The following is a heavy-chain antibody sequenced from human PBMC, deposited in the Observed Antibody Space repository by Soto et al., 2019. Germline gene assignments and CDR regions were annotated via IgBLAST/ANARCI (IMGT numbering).Heavy chain of an antibody. CDR1: GGSISSYY. V-gene: IGHV4-59*08. Sequence: QVQLQESGPGLVKPSETLSLTCTVSGGSISSYYWSWIRQPPGKGLEWIGYIFNSGSTNYNPSLKSRVTISVDTSKNNSSRKLRSVTAADTAVYYCARQVDWFDPWGQGTLVTVSS. CDR3: ARQVDWFDP. CDR2: IFNSGST. J-gene: IGHJ5*02.